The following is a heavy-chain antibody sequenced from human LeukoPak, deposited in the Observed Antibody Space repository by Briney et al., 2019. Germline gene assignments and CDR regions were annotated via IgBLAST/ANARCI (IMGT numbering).Heavy chain of an antibody. V-gene: IGHV3-43*01. CDR3: ARLREIPVFGVVTKSTSYFDY. Sequence: PGGSLRLSCTASGFTFDDYTIHWVRQAPGKGLEWVPLISWDGYTAYYADSVKGRFTISRDNAKNSLYLQMNSLRAEDTAVYYCARLREIPVFGVVTKSTSYFDYWGQGTLVTVSS. CDR2: ISWDGYTA. D-gene: IGHD3-3*01. CDR1: GFTFDDYT. J-gene: IGHJ4*02.